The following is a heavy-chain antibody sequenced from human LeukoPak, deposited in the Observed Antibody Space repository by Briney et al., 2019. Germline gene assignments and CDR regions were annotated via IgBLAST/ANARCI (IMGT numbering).Heavy chain of an antibody. Sequence: ASVKVSCKASGYTFTGYYMHWVRQAPGQGLEWMGWINPNSGGTNCAQKFQGRVTMTRDTSISTAYMELSRLRSDDTAVYYCARVIVPAVDWFDPWGQGTLVTVSS. J-gene: IGHJ5*02. CDR3: ARVIVPAVDWFDP. CDR2: INPNSGGT. V-gene: IGHV1-2*02. CDR1: GYTFTGYY. D-gene: IGHD2-2*01.